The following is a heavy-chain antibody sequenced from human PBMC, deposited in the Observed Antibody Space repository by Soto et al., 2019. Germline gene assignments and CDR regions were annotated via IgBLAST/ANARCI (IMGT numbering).Heavy chain of an antibody. J-gene: IGHJ4*02. CDR2: ISGHNGHA. CDR1: GYNFTTYG. CDR3: ARYQPYSTGYYDFDQ. V-gene: IGHV1-18*01. Sequence: QVQLVQSGAEVNKPGASVKVSCKTAGYNFTTYGFCWVRQAPGQGLEWMGWISGHNGHANYAQTFQGRVTMTTDTSTTTAYIELRSLRSDDTAVYYCARYQPYSTGYYDFDQWGQGTLAIVTS. D-gene: IGHD6-19*01.